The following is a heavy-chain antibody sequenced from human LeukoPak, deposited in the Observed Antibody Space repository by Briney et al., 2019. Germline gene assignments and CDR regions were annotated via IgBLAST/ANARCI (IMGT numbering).Heavy chain of an antibody. J-gene: IGHJ2*01. D-gene: IGHD3-3*01. V-gene: IGHV3-64*01. CDR2: ISSNGGST. CDR1: GFTFSSYA. Sequence: PGGSLRLSCAASGFTFSSYAMHWVRQAPGKGLEYVSAISSNGGSTYYANSVKGRFTISRDNSKNTLYLQMNSLRAEDTAVYYCAKNRYYDFWSGDWYFDLWGRGTLVTVSS. CDR3: AKNRYYDFWSGDWYFDL.